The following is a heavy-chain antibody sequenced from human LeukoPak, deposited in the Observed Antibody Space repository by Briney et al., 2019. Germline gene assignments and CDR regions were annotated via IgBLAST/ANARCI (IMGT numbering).Heavy chain of an antibody. CDR2: IYYSGST. CDR3: AKDTSGYRRGSFDY. CDR1: GGPTTSYY. V-gene: IGHV4-59*01. Sequence: SETLSLTCTVSGGPTTSYYWSWIRQPPGKGLEWIGYIYYSGSTNYNPSLKSRVTISVDTSKNQFSLKLSSLTAADTAVYYCAKDTSGYRRGSFDYWGQGTLVTVSS. J-gene: IGHJ4*02. D-gene: IGHD3-22*01.